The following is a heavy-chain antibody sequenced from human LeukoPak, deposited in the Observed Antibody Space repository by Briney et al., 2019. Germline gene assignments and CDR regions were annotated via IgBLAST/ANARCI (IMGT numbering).Heavy chain of an antibody. V-gene: IGHV4-39*01. CDR2: VHYSGNT. CDR1: GGSISSNNYY. J-gene: IGHJ4*02. Sequence: PSETPSLTCTVSGGSISSNNYYWAWVRQPPGKGLEWIGSVHYSGNTYYNASFKSRVTVSVDTSKNQFSLKLSSVTAADTAVYYCARLRDYYDSTGYYGSQYHFDYWGQGTRVTVSS. D-gene: IGHD3-22*01. CDR3: ARLRDYYDSTGYYGSQYHFDY.